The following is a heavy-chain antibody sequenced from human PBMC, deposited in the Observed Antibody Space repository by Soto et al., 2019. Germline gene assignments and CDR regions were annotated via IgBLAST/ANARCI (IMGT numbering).Heavy chain of an antibody. Sequence: QEQLVESGGGVVQPGTSLRLSCAVPGGIFHGYGMHWVRQAPGKGLEWVAIIRFESSNEEYADSVKGRFTISRDNSKNTLYLQINTLGAEDTAVYYCAGDGIGGTVFRGYLDYWGRGTVVTVSS. J-gene: IGHJ4*02. V-gene: IGHV3-33*01. CDR1: GGIFHGYG. CDR2: IRFESSNE. D-gene: IGHD1-7*01. CDR3: AGDGIGGTVFRGYLDY.